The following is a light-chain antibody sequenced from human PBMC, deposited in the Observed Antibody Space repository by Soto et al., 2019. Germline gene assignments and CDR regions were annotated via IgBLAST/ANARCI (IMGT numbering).Light chain of an antibody. CDR1: RSVSSY. J-gene: IGKJ2*01. V-gene: IGKV3-11*01. CDR2: DAS. CDR3: QQRSSWPPT. Sequence: EIVLPPSPSPLSFSPGESATLSCWASRSVSSYLAWYQQKPGQAPRLLIYDASNRATGIPARFSGSGSGTDGTLTISSLEPEDFAVYYGQQRSSWPPTFGQGTKLEIK.